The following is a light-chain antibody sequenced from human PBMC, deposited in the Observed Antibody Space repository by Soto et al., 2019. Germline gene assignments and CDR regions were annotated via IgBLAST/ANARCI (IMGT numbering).Light chain of an antibody. J-gene: IGKJ2*01. V-gene: IGKV3-20*01. Sequence: EIVLTQSPGTLSLSPGERATLSCRASQSVNSRFLAWYQQKPGQAPRLLMYGASTRATGIPDRFSGSGSGAAFTITISRLEPEDFAVYYCQQYGSSPPMYTFGQGTKLEIK. CDR3: QQYGSSPPMYT. CDR1: QSVNSRF. CDR2: GAS.